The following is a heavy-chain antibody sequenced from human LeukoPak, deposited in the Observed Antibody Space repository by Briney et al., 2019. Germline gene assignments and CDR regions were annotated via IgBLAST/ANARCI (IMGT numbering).Heavy chain of an antibody. V-gene: IGHV4-39*01. J-gene: IGHJ5*02. CDR3: ARHFDVGAWFDP. D-gene: IGHD3-9*01. CDR1: GGSISSSSYY. Sequence: SETLSLTCTVSGGSISSSSYYWGWIRQPPGKGLEWIGSIYYSGRTYYNPSLKSRVTLSVDTSRNQFSLKLSSVTAADTAVYYCARHFDVGAWFDPWGQGTLVT. CDR2: IYYSGRT.